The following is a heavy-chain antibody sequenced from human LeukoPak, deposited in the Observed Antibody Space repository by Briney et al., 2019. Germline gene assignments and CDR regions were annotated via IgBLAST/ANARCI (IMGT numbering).Heavy chain of an antibody. V-gene: IGHV4-61*02. Sequence: PSETLSLTCTVSGGSISSGSYYWSWIRQPAGKGLEWIGRIYTSGSTNYNPSLKSRATISVDTSNNQFSLKLSSVTAADTAVYYCAREAHSSSNNPPLTTNWFDPWGQGTLVTVSS. J-gene: IGHJ5*02. D-gene: IGHD6-13*01. CDR2: IYTSGST. CDR3: AREAHSSSNNPPLTTNWFDP. CDR1: GGSISSGSYY.